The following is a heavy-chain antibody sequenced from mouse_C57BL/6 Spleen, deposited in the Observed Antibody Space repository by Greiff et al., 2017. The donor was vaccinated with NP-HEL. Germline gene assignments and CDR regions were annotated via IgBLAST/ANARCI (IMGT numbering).Heavy chain of an antibody. D-gene: IGHD2-10*02. CDR1: GYTFTEYT. J-gene: IGHJ2*01. Sequence: QVQLQQSGAELVKPGASVKLSCKASGYTFTEYTIHWVKQRSGQGLEWIGWFYPGSGSIKYNEKFKDKATLSADKSYSTVYLELSRLTSEDSAVYFCARHKNVEYTFDYWGEGTTLTVSS. CDR3: ARHKNVEYTFDY. CDR2: FYPGSGSI. V-gene: IGHV1-62-2*01.